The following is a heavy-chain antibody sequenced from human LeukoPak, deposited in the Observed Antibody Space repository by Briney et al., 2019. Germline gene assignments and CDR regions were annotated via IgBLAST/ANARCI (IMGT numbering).Heavy chain of an antibody. CDR2: INHSGST. V-gene: IGHV4-34*01. CDR1: GGSFSGYY. CDR3: ARDSWMKQLWLGLGDY. D-gene: IGHD5-18*01. Sequence: SETLSHTCAVYGGSFSGYYWSWICQPPGKGLEWIGEINHSGSTNYNPSLKSRVTISVDTSKNQFSLKLSSVTAADTAVYYCARDSWMKQLWLGLGDYWGQGTLVTVSS. J-gene: IGHJ4*02.